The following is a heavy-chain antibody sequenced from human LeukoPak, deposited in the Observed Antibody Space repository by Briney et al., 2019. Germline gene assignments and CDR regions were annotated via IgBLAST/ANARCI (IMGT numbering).Heavy chain of an antibody. CDR3: ASRDIVVVPAARYGMDV. CDR1: GFTFSSYA. J-gene: IGHJ6*04. V-gene: IGHV3-23*01. Sequence: GGSLRLSCAASGFTFSSYAMSWVRQAPGKGLEWVSAISGSGGSTYYADSVKGRFTISRDNSKNTLYLQMNSLRAEDTAVCYCASRDIVVVPAARYGMDVWGKGTTVTVSS. D-gene: IGHD2-2*01. CDR2: ISGSGGST.